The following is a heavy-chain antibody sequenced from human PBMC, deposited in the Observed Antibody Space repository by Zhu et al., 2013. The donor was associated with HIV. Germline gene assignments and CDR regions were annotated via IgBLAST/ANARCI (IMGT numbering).Heavy chain of an antibody. CDR1: GYIFTGYY. Sequence: QLVQSGPEVKKPGASVKVSCKASGYIFTGYYMHWVRQAPGQGLEWMGWINPNSGGTNYPQKFHGRVTMTRDTSISTAYLEVSRLRSDDTAVYYCAGPLNDFWSGLGYWGQGTLVTGLL. J-gene: IGHJ4*02. CDR3: AGPLNDFWSGLGY. V-gene: IGHV1-2*02. CDR2: INPNSGGT. D-gene: IGHD3-3*01.